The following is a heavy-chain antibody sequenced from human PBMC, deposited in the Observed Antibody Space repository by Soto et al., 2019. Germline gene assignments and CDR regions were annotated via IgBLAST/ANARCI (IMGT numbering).Heavy chain of an antibody. CDR2: ISSSSSYI. CDR1: GFTFSSYS. CDR3: ARDGDGITRIKPLDY. Sequence: PGGSLRLSCAASGFTFSSYSMNWVRQAPGKGLEWVSSISSSSSYIYYADSVKGRFTISRDNAKNSLYLQMNSLRAEDTAVYYCARDGDGITRIKPLDYWGQGTLFPAPS. V-gene: IGHV3-21*01. J-gene: IGHJ4*02. D-gene: IGHD2-2*01.